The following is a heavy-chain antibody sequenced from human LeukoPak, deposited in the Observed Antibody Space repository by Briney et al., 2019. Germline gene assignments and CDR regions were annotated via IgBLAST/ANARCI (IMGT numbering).Heavy chain of an antibody. V-gene: IGHV3-21*01. CDR1: GFTFSAYS. J-gene: IGHJ5*02. D-gene: IGHD1-26*01. CDR2: ISSSGTYI. CDR3: ARDFRYSGSYHHWFDP. Sequence: PGGSLRLSCAASGFTFSAYSINWVRQAPGRGLEWVSSISSSGTYIYYADSVKGRFTISRDNAKNSLSLQMNSLRAEDTGVYYCARDFRYSGSYHHWFDPWGQGTLVTVSS.